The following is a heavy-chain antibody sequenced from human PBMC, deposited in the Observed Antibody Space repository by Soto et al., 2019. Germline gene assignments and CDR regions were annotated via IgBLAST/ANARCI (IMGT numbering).Heavy chain of an antibody. V-gene: IGHV3-30*18. CDR1: GFTFSNYD. CDR3: AKHVRPRYCYDTTGYYRDY. D-gene: IGHD3-22*01. J-gene: IGHJ4*02. CDR2: MSYDGGNK. Sequence: SLLLSCAASGFTFSNYDMHWVRQAPGKGLEWVALMSYDGGNKYYADSVKGRFTISRDNSKNTLYLQMNSLRAEDTAVYYCAKHVRPRYCYDTTGYYRDYWGQGTLVTVSS.